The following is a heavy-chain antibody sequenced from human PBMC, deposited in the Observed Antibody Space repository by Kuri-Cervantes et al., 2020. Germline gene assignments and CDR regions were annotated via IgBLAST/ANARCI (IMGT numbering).Heavy chain of an antibody. CDR3: TYVFYCGGGCYFDY. D-gene: IGHD2-21*02. J-gene: IGHJ4*02. CDR2: IRSKSNSYAT. V-gene: IGHV3-73*01. CDR1: GFTFSGST. Sequence: GESLKISCAASGFTFSGSTLHWVRQASGKGLEWVGRIRSKSNSYATAYAASVNGRFTVSRDDSKNTAYLQMNSLKSEDTAVYYCTYVFYCGGGCYFDYWGQGTLVTVSS.